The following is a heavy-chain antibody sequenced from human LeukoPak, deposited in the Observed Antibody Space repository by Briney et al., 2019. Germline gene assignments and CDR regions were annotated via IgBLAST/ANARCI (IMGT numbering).Heavy chain of an antibody. CDR2: INPNSGGT. D-gene: IGHD3-22*01. CDR3: ARPGYYYDSSGYPGVDV. Sequence: ASVKVSCKASGYTFTGYYMHWVRHAPGQGLEWMGWINPNSGGTNYAQKFQGRVTMTRDTSISTAYMELSRLRSDDTAVYYCARPGYYYDSSGYPGVDVWGKGTTVTVSS. CDR1: GYTFTGYY. V-gene: IGHV1-2*02. J-gene: IGHJ6*04.